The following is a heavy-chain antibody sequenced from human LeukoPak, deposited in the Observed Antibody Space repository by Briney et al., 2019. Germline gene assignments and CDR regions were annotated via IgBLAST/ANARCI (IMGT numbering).Heavy chain of an antibody. CDR2: ITRSGGTI. V-gene: IGHV3-48*04. D-gene: IGHD3-9*01. J-gene: IGHJ3*02. CDR3: ARGTTYCGILTGYVGAFDI. Sequence: GGSLRLSCAASEFTFSDYTMIWVRQVPGKALEWVSSITRSGGTIYYADSVKGRFTLSRDNAKNSLYLQMNSLRAEDAAVYYCARGTTYCGILTGYVGAFDIWGQGTMVTVSS. CDR1: EFTFSDYT.